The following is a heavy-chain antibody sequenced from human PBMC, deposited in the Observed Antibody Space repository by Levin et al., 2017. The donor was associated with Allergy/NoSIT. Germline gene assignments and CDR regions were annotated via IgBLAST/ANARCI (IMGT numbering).Heavy chain of an antibody. CDR3: ARPNLTVVTPGYYYYGMDV. Sequence: ASVKVSCKASGYTFTSYYMHWVRQAPGQGLEWMGIINPSGGSTSYAQKFQGRVTMTRDTSTSTVYMELSSLRSEDTAVYYCARPNLTVVTPGYYYYGMDVWGQGTTVTVSS. CDR2: INPSGGST. V-gene: IGHV1-46*01. D-gene: IGHD4-23*01. CDR1: GYTFTSYY. J-gene: IGHJ6*02.